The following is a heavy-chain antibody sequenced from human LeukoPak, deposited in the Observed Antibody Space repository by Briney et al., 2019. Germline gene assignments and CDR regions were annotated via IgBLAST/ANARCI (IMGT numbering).Heavy chain of an antibody. CDR3: ARDHYFKIDY. CDR1: GFIFSNFV. CDR2: IPTDETPT. J-gene: IGHJ4*02. V-gene: IGHV3-74*01. Sequence: GGSLRLSCAASGFIFSNFVMHWGRQAPGKGLVWVSRIPTDETPTNYADSVQGRFTISRDNAKNTLYLQMNNLRAEDTAVYYCARDHYFKIDYWGQGTLVTVSS. D-gene: IGHD3-10*01.